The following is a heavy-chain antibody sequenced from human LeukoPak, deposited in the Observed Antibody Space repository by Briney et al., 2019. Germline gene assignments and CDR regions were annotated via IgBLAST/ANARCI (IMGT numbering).Heavy chain of an antibody. J-gene: IGHJ6*03. CDR3: ARSIPMVRGVMTTWYYYYMDV. CDR2: INHSGST. V-gene: IGHV4-34*01. CDR1: GFTFSSYG. Sequence: PGGTLRLSCAASGFTFSSYGMSWIRQPPGKGLEWIGEINHSGSTNYNPSLKSRVTISVDTSKNQFSLKLSSVTAADTAVYYCARSIPMVRGVMTTWYYYYMDVWGKGTTVTISS. D-gene: IGHD3-10*01.